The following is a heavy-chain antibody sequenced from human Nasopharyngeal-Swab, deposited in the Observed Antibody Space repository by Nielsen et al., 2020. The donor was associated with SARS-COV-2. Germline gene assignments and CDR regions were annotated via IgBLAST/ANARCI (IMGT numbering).Heavy chain of an antibody. Sequence: GESLKISCAASGFTFSSYAMSWVRQAPGKGLEWVSAISGSGGSTYYADSVKGRFTISRDNSVNTLYLQMNNLRAEDTAIYYCAKDLRSGDGFFDIDFWGRGTLVTVS. D-gene: IGHD5-24*01. CDR3: AKDLRSGDGFFDIDF. J-gene: IGHJ4*02. V-gene: IGHV3-23*01. CDR1: GFTFSSYA. CDR2: ISGSGGST.